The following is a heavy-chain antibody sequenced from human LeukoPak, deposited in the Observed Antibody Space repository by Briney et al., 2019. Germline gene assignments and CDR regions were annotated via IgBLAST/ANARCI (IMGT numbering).Heavy chain of an antibody. CDR2: INIGGTNT. CDR3: ATDGAGFDT. J-gene: IGHJ5*02. V-gene: IGHV3-11*01. Sequence: SGGSLRLSCAASGFTFNDYYMRWIRQAPGKGLEWLSYINIGGTNTHYADSVKGRFTISRDNAKKSLYLEMNNLRAEDTAVYYCATDGAGFDTWGQGVLVTVSS. CDR1: GFTFNDYY.